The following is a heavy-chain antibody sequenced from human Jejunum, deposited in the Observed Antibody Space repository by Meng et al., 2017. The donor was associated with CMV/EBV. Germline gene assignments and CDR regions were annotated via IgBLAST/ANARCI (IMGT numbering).Heavy chain of an antibody. J-gene: IGHJ4*02. CDR3: ARDVVLPCGTTCQEYFDF. CDR2: ISGYNGNT. CDR1: YSFTKYG. D-gene: IGHD2-15*01. Sequence: YSFTKYGVSWVRQAPGQGLEWMGWISGYNGNTHYVPKFQGRVTMTIDTPRSTAYMELRSLTSDDTAVYYCARDVVLPCGTTCQEYFDFWGQGTLVTVSS. V-gene: IGHV1-18*01.